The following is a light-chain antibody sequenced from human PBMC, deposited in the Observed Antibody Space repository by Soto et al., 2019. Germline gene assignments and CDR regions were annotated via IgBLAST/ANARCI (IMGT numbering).Light chain of an antibody. V-gene: IGKV3-15*01. J-gene: IGKJ4*01. CDR3: QQYNNWPLT. Sequence: EIVMTQSPATLSVSQGERATLSCRASQSVSNNLAWYQQKPGQAPRLLIYGASTSATGIPARFSGSGSGTEFTLTISSLQSEDFAVYYCQQYNNWPLTFGGGTKVEI. CDR2: GAS. CDR1: QSVSNN.